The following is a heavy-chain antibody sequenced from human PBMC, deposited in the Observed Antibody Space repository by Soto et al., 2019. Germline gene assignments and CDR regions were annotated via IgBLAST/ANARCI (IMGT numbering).Heavy chain of an antibody. CDR1: GYTFTTYG. CDR3: ARDPVAGTYFDY. Sequence: QVQLVQSGAEVKKPGASVKVSCKASGYTFTTYGISWVRQAPGQGLEWMGWINGYNGNTNYAQKLQGRVTMTTDTSTRTAYMELRSLRSDDTAMYYCARDPVAGTYFDYWGQGTLVTVSS. J-gene: IGHJ4*02. CDR2: INGYNGNT. D-gene: IGHD6-19*01. V-gene: IGHV1-18*01.